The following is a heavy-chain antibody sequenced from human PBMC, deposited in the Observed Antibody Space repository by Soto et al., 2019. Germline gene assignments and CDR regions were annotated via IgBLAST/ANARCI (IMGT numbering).Heavy chain of an antibody. D-gene: IGHD3-9*01. V-gene: IGHV4-59*01. J-gene: IGHJ5*02. CDR3: ARDRRQYDILTGYYNFWFDP. CDR1: GGSTSSYY. Sequence: PSETLSLTCTVSGGSTSSYYWSWIRQPPGKGLEWIGYIYYSGSTNYNPSLKSRVTISVDTSKNQFSLKLSSVTAADTAVYYCARDRRQYDILTGYYNFWFDPWGQGTLVTVSS. CDR2: IYYSGST.